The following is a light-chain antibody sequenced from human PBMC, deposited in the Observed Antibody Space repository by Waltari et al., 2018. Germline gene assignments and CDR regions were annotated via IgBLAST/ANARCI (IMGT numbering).Light chain of an antibody. CDR3: QQNSNWPLT. Sequence: EIVMTQSPATLSFSPGERATLSCRASQSVSSNLAWYQQKPGQAPRLLISGTSSRATGIPDRFSGSGAGTEFTLTISSLEPEDVAVYYCQQNSNWPLTFGGGTKVEIK. CDR1: QSVSSN. V-gene: IGKV3D-15*01. J-gene: IGKJ4*01. CDR2: GTS.